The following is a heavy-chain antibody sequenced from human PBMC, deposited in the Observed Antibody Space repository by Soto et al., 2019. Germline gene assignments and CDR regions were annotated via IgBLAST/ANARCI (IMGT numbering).Heavy chain of an antibody. CDR1: GGSISSSNYY. D-gene: IGHD3-3*01. CDR2: VYYNGFT. V-gene: IGHV4-39*01. Sequence: PSETLSLTCTVSGGSISSSNYYWAWIRQSPGKGLEWIGSVYYNGFTYYNPTLKSRVTISVDTSKNQFSLKVTSVTAADAGVYYCAGMGDFWSGAGGLDPWGQGTLVTVSS. CDR3: AGMGDFWSGAGGLDP. J-gene: IGHJ5*02.